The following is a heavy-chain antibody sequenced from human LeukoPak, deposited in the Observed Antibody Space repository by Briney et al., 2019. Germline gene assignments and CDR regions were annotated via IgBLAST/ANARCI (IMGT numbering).Heavy chain of an antibody. CDR3: ARAGSSSSFGFDY. CDR2: IWYDGSNK. Sequence: GGSLRLSCAASGFTFSSYGMHWVRQAPGKGLEWVAVIWYDGSNKYYADSVKGRFTISRDNSKNTLYLQMNSLRAEDTAVYYCARAGSSSSFGFDYWGQGTLVTVSS. CDR1: GFTFSSYG. D-gene: IGHD6-6*01. J-gene: IGHJ4*02. V-gene: IGHV3-33*01.